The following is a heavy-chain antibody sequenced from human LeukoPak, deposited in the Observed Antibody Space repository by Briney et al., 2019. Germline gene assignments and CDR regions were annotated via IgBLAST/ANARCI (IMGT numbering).Heavy chain of an antibody. Sequence: GGSLRLSCAASGFTFSSYWMHWVRQAPGKGLVWVSRIKSDGSSTNYADPVKGRFTISRGNAENTLYLQMNSLRAEDTAVYYCARNTAGLTFDYWGQGTLVTVSS. V-gene: IGHV3-74*01. CDR1: GFTFSSYW. J-gene: IGHJ4*02. CDR2: IKSDGSST. D-gene: IGHD5-18*01. CDR3: ARNTAGLTFDY.